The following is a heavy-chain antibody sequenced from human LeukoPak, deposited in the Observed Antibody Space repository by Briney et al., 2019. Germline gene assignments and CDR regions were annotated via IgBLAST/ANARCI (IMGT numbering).Heavy chain of an antibody. D-gene: IGHD2-21*02. CDR1: GFTFSSYS. CDR2: INSSSSPV. J-gene: IGHJ4*02. CDR3: ANLCGDDCYSKDY. V-gene: IGHV3-48*01. Sequence: PGGSLRLSCAASGFTFSSYSMNWVRQAPGKGLEWVSYINSSSSPVYYADSVKGRFPIYIHNAKNSLDLQMNGLRAEDTAVYYCANLCGDDCYSKDYWGQGTLVSVSS.